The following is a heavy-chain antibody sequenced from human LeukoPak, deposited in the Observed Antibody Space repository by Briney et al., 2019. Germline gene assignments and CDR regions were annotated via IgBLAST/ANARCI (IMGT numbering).Heavy chain of an antibody. J-gene: IGHJ5*02. Sequence: ASVKVSCKASGYTFTDYYLHWVRQAPGQGLEWMGWINPKTGGITYAQKFQGRVTMTRDTSITTGNMEVTNLRSDDTAVYYCARAYEYGWFDPWGQGTLVTVSS. CDR1: GYTFTDYY. D-gene: IGHD4/OR15-4a*01. CDR2: INPKTGGI. CDR3: ARAYEYGWFDP. V-gene: IGHV1-2*02.